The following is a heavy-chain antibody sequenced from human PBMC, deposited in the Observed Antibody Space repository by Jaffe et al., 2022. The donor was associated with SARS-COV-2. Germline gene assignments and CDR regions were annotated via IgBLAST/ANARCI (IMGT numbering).Heavy chain of an antibody. V-gene: IGHV3-9*01. CDR1: GFTFDDYA. CDR3: AKDSSRSSWYGTRFDP. D-gene: IGHD6-13*01. CDR2: ISWNSGSI. J-gene: IGHJ5*02. Sequence: EVQLVESGGGLVQPGRSLRLSCAASGFTFDDYAMHWVRQAPGKGLEWVSGISWNSGSIGYADSVKGRFTISRDNAKNSLYLQMNSLRAEDTALYYCAKDSSRSSWYGTRFDPWGQGTLVTVSS.